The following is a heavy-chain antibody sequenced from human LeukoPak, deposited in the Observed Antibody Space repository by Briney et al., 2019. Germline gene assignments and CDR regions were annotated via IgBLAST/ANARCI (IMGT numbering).Heavy chain of an antibody. CDR3: ASLVATRYYFDY. CDR2: IKQDGSEK. J-gene: IGHJ4*02. CDR1: GFTFSSYW. Sequence: GGSLRLSCAASGFTFSSYWMSWVRQAPGKGLEWVANIKQDGSEKYYVDSVKGRFAISRDNAKNSLYLQMNSLRAEDTAVYYCASLVATRYYFDYWGQGTLVTVSS. D-gene: IGHD5-12*01. V-gene: IGHV3-7*01.